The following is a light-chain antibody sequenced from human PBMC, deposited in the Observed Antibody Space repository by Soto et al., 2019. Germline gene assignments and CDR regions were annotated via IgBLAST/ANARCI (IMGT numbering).Light chain of an antibody. CDR3: QQSYSTPIT. Sequence: DIQVAQSPSSRSSYVGDRVTITCRASQSISSYLNWYQQKPGKAPKLLIYAASSLQSGVPSRFSGIGSGTDFTLTISSLQPEDFATYYCQQSYSTPITFGQGTRLEIK. CDR2: AAS. CDR1: QSISSY. J-gene: IGKJ5*01. V-gene: IGKV1-39*01.